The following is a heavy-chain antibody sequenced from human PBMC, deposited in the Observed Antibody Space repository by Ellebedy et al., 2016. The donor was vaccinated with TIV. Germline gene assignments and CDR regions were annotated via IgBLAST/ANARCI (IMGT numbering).Heavy chain of an antibody. Sequence: SETLSLTCAVSGGSISNSNWWSWVRQPPGKGLEYIGEIYHSGSTNYNPSLKSRVTISVDKSKNQFSLKLSSVTAADTAVYYCAIGGYSRDTARDFDLWGRGTLVTVSS. D-gene: IGHD6-13*01. CDR3: AIGGYSRDTARDFDL. V-gene: IGHV4-4*02. CDR1: GGSISNSNW. CDR2: IYHSGST. J-gene: IGHJ2*01.